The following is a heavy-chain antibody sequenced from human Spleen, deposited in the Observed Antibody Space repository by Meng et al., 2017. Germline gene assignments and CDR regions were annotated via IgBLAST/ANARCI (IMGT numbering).Heavy chain of an antibody. CDR1: GGSISTSGYY. V-gene: IGHV4-30-4*08. Sequence: QPQLQESGPGLVKPLEALSLTCSVSGGSISTSGYYWGWIRQPPGKGLEWIGYIYYSGSTYCNPSLKSRVTISADTSKNQFSLKVSSVTAADTAVYYCARAVGQLVTRFDFWGQGTLVTFSS. J-gene: IGHJ4*02. CDR2: IYYSGST. D-gene: IGHD6-6*01. CDR3: ARAVGQLVTRFDF.